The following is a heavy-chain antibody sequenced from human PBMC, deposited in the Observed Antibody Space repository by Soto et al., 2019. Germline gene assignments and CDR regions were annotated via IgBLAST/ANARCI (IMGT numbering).Heavy chain of an antibody. CDR3: ARDQWLVGCGAFDI. Sequence: SETLSLTCTVSGGSISSYYWSWIRQPAGKGPEWIGRIYTSGSTNYNPSLKSRITINPDTSKNQFSLQLNSVTPEDTAVYYCARDQWLVGCGAFDIWGQGAMVTVSS. V-gene: IGHV4-4*07. J-gene: IGHJ3*02. D-gene: IGHD6-19*01. CDR2: IYTSGST. CDR1: GGSISSYY.